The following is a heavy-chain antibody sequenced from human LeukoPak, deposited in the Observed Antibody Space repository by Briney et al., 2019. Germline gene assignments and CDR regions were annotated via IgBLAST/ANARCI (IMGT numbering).Heavy chain of an antibody. CDR1: EFSVGSNY. D-gene: IGHD4-17*01. J-gene: IGHJ6*03. V-gene: IGHV3-33*08. CDR2: IRYDGSNK. Sequence: GGSLRLSCAASEFSVGSNYMTWVRQAPGKGLEWVAFIRYDGSNKYYADSVKGRFTISRDNSKNTLYLQMNSLRVEDTAVYYCARSTTHPYYNYMDVWGKGTTVTLS. CDR3: ARSTTHPYYNYMDV.